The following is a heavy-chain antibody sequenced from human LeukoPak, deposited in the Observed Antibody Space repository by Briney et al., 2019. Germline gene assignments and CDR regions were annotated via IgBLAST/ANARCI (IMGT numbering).Heavy chain of an antibody. CDR3: ARAPTVRGVIMAYDY. Sequence: SDPLSLTCTVSGGSISSYYWSWIRQPPGKGLEWIGYIYYSGSTNYNPSLKSRVTISVDTSKNQFSLKLSSVTAADTAVYYCARAPTVRGVIMAYDYWGQGTLVTVSS. D-gene: IGHD3-10*02. V-gene: IGHV4-59*07. CDR2: IYYSGST. J-gene: IGHJ4*02. CDR1: GGSISSYY.